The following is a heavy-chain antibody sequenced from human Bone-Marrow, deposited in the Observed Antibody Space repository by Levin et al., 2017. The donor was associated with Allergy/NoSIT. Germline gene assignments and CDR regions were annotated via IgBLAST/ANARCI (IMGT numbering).Heavy chain of an antibody. CDR3: AHGYSSSWYVGYFDY. V-gene: IGHV2-5*02. J-gene: IGHJ4*02. CDR2: IYWDDDK. CDR1: GFSLSTSGVG. D-gene: IGHD6-13*01. Sequence: QTLSLTCTFSGFSLSTSGVGVGWIRQPPGKALEWLALIYWDDDKRYSPSLKSRLTITKDTSKNQVVLTMTNMDPVDTATYYCAHGYSSSWYVGYFDYWGQGTLVTVSS.